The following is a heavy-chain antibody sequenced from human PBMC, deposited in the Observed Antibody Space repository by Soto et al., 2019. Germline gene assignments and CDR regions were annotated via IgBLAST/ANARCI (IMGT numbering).Heavy chain of an antibody. Sequence: SVKVSCKASGFTFTSSAMQWVRQARGQRLEWIGWIVVGSGNTNYAQKFQERVTITRDMSTSTAYMELSSLRSEDTAVYYCAVDRADTVTTYFDYWGQGTLVTVSS. CDR3: AVDRADTVTTYFDY. V-gene: IGHV1-58*02. D-gene: IGHD4-17*01. J-gene: IGHJ4*02. CDR2: IVVGSGNT. CDR1: GFTFTSSA.